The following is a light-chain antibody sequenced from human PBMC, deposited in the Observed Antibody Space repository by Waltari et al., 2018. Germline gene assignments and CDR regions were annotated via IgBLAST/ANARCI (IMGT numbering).Light chain of an antibody. J-gene: IGKJ2*01. V-gene: IGKV3-20*01. Sequence: EIVLTQSPGTLSLSPGERATLSCRASQSVTSRYIAWYQQKPGQPPRLIFYGASSRVTGIPDRFSGSGSGTDFTLTISRREPEDFAVYYCHQYGSSPYIFGQGTKLEIK. CDR3: HQYGSSPYI. CDR1: QSVTSRY. CDR2: GAS.